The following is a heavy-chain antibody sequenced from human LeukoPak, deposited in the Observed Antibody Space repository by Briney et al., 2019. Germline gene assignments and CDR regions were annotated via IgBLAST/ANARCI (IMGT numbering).Heavy chain of an antibody. V-gene: IGHV1-46*01. CDR1: GYTFTSYY. J-gene: IGHJ4*02. D-gene: IGHD4-17*01. CDR2: INPSGGST. CDR3: AREPPPESTVTTKFPFDY. Sequence: SSVKVSCKASGYTFTSYYMHWVRQAPGQGLEWMGIINPSGGSTSYAQKFQGRVTMTRDMSTSTVYMELSSLRSEDTAVYYCAREPPPESTVTTKFPFDYWGQGTLVTVSS.